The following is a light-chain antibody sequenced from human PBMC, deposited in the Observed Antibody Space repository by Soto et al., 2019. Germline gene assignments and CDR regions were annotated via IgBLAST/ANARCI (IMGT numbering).Light chain of an antibody. J-gene: IGKJ1*01. V-gene: IGKV3-15*01. CDR2: AAS. Sequence: EIVMTQSPATLSVSPGERATLSCRASQSVSSNLAWYQQKPGQAPWLLIYAASTRATGIPARFSGRGSGTEFTLTISSLQSEDFAVYYCQQYNNWPPWTFGQGTKVDIK. CDR1: QSVSSN. CDR3: QQYNNWPPWT.